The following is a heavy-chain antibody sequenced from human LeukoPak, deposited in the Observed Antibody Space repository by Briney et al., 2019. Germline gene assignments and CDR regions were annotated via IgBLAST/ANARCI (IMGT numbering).Heavy chain of an antibody. D-gene: IGHD3-10*01. CDR1: GFTFSSYA. Sequence: PGGSLRHSCAASGFTFSSYAMHWVRQAPGKGLEYVSAISSNGGSTYYANSVKGRFTISRDNSKNTLYLQMGSLRAEDMAVYYCARDRTPWFGETYFDYWGQGTLVTVSS. CDR2: ISSNGGST. V-gene: IGHV3-64*01. J-gene: IGHJ4*02. CDR3: ARDRTPWFGETYFDY.